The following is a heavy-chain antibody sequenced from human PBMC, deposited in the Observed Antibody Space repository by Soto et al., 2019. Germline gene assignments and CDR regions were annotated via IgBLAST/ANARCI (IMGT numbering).Heavy chain of an antibody. Sequence: GASVKVSCKASGYTFTGYYMHWVRQAPGQGLEWMGWINPNSGGTNYAQKFQGRVTITADESTSTAYMELSSLRSEDTAVYYCARGGYFDSSNYLAYWGLGTLVTVSS. J-gene: IGHJ4*02. CDR3: ARGGYFDSSNYLAY. V-gene: IGHV1-2*02. CDR1: GYTFTGYY. CDR2: INPNSGGT. D-gene: IGHD3-22*01.